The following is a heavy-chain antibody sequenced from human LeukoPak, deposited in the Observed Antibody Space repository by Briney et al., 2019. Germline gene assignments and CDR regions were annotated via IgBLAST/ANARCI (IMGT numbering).Heavy chain of an antibody. J-gene: IGHJ4*02. CDR1: GFTFSSYL. CDR3: ARDNYGSGSYYTYFDY. Sequence: SGGSLRLSCAASGFTFSSYLMTWVRQAPGKGLEWVANIMQDGSEKNYVDSVKGRFTISRDNAKNSLYLQMNSLRAEDTAVFYCARDNYGSGSYYTYFDYWGQGTLVTVSS. V-gene: IGHV3-7*01. D-gene: IGHD3-10*01. CDR2: IMQDGSEK.